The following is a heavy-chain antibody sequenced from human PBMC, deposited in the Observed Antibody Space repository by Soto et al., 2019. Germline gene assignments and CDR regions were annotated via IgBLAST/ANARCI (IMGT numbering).Heavy chain of an antibody. CDR3: ARQQWLYYYYGMDV. CDR2: ISAYNGNT. CDR1: GYTFTTYG. V-gene: IGHV1-18*01. Sequence: QVQLVQSGAEVKKPGASVKVSCKASGYTFTTYGISWVRQAPGQGLEWMGWISAYNGNTNYAQKIQGRVTMTTDTSTSKGYMELRSLRSDDTAVYYCARQQWLYYYYGMDVWGQGTTVTVSS. J-gene: IGHJ6*02. D-gene: IGHD6-19*01.